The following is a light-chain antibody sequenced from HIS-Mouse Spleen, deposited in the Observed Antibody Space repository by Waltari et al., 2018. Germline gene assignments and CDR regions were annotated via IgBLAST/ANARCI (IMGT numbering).Light chain of an antibody. J-gene: IGLJ2*01. Sequence: SYELTQPPSVSVSPGQTARITCSGDALPKKYAYWYQQKSGQAPVLVIYEDSKRPSGIPERFSGSSSGTMATLTISGAQVEHEADYSCYSTDSSGNHRVFGGGTKLTVL. CDR3: YSTDSSGNHRV. CDR1: ALPKKY. CDR2: EDS. V-gene: IGLV3-10*01.